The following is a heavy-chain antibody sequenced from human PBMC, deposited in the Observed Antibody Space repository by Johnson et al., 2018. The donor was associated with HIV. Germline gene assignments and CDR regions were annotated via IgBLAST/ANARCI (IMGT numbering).Heavy chain of an antibody. J-gene: IGHJ3*02. CDR1: GFTFHKYA. V-gene: IGHV3-9*01. Sequence: VQLVESGGGLVQPGRSLRLSCVASGFTFHKYAMHWVRQTPGQGLDWVSGLSWDSFTIGYADSVKGRFTISRDNAKNSLYLQMNSLRAEDTAVYYCARERHAFDIWGQGTMVTVSS. CDR2: LSWDSFTI. CDR3: ARERHAFDI.